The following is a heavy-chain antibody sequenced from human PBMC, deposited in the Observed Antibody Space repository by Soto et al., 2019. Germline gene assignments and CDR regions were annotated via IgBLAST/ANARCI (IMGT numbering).Heavy chain of an antibody. CDR2: IIPFFGTT. CDR1: GGTFSSSA. D-gene: IGHD3-16*01. CDR3: ARDSFGMDCPYRTCPNWFDP. J-gene: IGHJ5*02. Sequence: QVHLVQSGAEVRKPGSSVKVSCKASGGTFSSSALSWLRQAPGQGLEWMGGIIPFFGTTYYAQNFQGRVTVTADTSTDTVYMELSSLTSEDTAVYYCARDSFGMDCPYRTCPNWFDPWGQGTLVTVSS. V-gene: IGHV1-69*06.